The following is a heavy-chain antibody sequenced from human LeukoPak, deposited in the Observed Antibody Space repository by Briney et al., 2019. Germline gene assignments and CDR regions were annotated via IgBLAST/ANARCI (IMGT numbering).Heavy chain of an antibody. CDR1: GGSFSGYY. CDR3: ARGRNYYYYMDV. J-gene: IGHJ6*03. V-gene: IGHV4-34*01. Sequence: SETLSLTCAVYGGSFSGYYWSWIRQPPGKGLEWIGEINHSGSTNYNPSLKSRVTISVDTSKNQFSLKLSSVTAADTAVYHCARGRNYYYYMDVWGKGTTVTVSS. CDR2: INHSGST.